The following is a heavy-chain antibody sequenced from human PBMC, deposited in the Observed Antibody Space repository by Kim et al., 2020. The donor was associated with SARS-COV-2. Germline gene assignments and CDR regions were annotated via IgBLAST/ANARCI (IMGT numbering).Heavy chain of an antibody. CDR3: ARDNGNDILTGPYYYMDV. J-gene: IGHJ6*03. CDR2: ISSSGTTI. CDR1: GFTFSDFY. Sequence: GGSLRLSCAASGFTFSDFYMSWVRQAPGKGLEWVAYISSSGTTIYYADSVKGRFTISRDNAKNSLYLQMNSLRAEDTAVYYCARDNGNDILTGPYYYMDVWGKGTTVTVSS. D-gene: IGHD3-9*01. V-gene: IGHV3-11*01.